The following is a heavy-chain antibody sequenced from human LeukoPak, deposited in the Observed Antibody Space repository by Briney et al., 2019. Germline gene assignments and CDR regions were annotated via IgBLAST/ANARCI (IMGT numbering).Heavy chain of an antibody. D-gene: IGHD7-27*01. CDR3: ARGGAANWGSLPDY. CDR2: IYSGGNT. V-gene: IGHV3-53*01. CDR1: GFTGSNKY. J-gene: IGHJ4*02. Sequence: GGSLRLSCAASGFTGSNKYMNWVRRAPGKGLEWVSVIYSGGNTYYADSVKGRFTISRDNSKNTLYLQMNSLRAEDTAVYYCARGGAANWGSLPDYWGQGTLVTVSS.